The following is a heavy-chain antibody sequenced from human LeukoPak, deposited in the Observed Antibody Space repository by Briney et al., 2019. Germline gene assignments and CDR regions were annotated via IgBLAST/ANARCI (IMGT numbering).Heavy chain of an antibody. D-gene: IGHD3-10*01. CDR3: ARPGFYYGSGSYYTYDAFDI. J-gene: IGHJ3*02. V-gene: IGHV5-51*01. Sequence: GESLKISCKGSGYSFTSYWIGWVRQMPGKGLEWMGVIYPGDSDTRYSPSFQGQVTISADKSISTAYLQWSSLKASDTAMYYCARPGFYYGSGSYYTYDAFDIWGQGTMVTVSS. CDR2: IYPGDSDT. CDR1: GYSFTSYW.